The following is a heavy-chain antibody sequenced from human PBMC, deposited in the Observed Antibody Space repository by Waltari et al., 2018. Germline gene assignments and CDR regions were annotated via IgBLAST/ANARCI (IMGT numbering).Heavy chain of an antibody. J-gene: IGHJ3*02. CDR3: ARDIREYSGYGDAFDI. V-gene: IGHV3-30-3*01. Sequence: QVQLVESGGGVVQPGRSLRLSCAASGFTFSSYAMYWVRQAPGKGLEWVAVISYDGSNKYYADSVKGRFTISRDNSKNTLYLQMNSLRAEDTAVYYCARDIREYSGYGDAFDIWGQGTMVTVSS. CDR1: GFTFSSYA. CDR2: ISYDGSNK. D-gene: IGHD5-12*01.